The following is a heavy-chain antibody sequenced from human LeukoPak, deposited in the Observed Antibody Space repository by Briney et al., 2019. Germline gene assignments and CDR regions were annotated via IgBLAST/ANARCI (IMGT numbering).Heavy chain of an antibody. V-gene: IGHV4-39*07. CDR3: ARTWQVFDY. J-gene: IGHJ4*02. Sequence: SETLSLTCTVSGGSISGSSYYWGWIRQPPGKGLEWIGSIYYSGSTYYNPSLKSRVTISVDTSKNQFSLKLSSVTAADTAVYYCARTWQVFDYWGQGTLVTVSS. CDR1: GGSISGSSYY. CDR2: IYYSGST.